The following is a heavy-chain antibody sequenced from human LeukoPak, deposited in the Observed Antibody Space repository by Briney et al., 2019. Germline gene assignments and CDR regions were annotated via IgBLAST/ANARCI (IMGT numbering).Heavy chain of an antibody. D-gene: IGHD6-6*01. J-gene: IGHJ4*02. CDR1: GFTFSDYY. V-gene: IGHV3-11*04. CDR3: PRGARVAARRYFDY. Sequence: GGSLRLSCAASGFTFSDYYMSWIRQAPGKGLEWVSYISSSGSTIYYADSVKGRFTISRDNAKNSLYLQMNSLRAEDTAVYYCPRGARVAARRYFDYWGQGTLVTVSS. CDR2: ISSSGSTI.